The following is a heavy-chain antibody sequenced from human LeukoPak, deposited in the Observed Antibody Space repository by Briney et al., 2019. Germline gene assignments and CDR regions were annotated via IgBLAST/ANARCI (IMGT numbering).Heavy chain of an antibody. CDR2: IYYSGIT. Sequence: SETLSLTCTVSGASMTNYYWSWIRKPPGKGLEWIGYIYYSGITNYNPSLTSRVSISVDMSKNQFSLKLTSVTAADTGVYYCARGRGYFDPFDPWGQGTLVTVSS. D-gene: IGHD3-9*01. CDR1: GASMTNYY. J-gene: IGHJ5*02. CDR3: ARGRGYFDPFDP. V-gene: IGHV4-59*01.